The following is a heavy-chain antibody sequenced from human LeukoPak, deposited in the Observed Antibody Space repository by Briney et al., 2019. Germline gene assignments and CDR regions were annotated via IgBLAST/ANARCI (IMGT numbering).Heavy chain of an antibody. V-gene: IGHV3-74*01. CDR2: ITSDGSSS. Sequence: GGSLRLSCAASGFTFSSYWMHWVRQAPGEGLVWVARITSDGSSSSHADSVKGRFTISRDNARNTLYLQMNSLRAEDTAVYYCARDYAVGESFDIWGQGTLVTVSS. CDR1: GFTFSSYW. J-gene: IGHJ3*02. D-gene: IGHD3-16*01. CDR3: ARDYAVGESFDI.